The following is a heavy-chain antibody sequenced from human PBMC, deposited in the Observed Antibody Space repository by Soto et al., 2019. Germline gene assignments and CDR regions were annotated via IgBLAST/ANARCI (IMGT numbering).Heavy chain of an antibody. V-gene: IGHV4-4*02. CDR3: AREVVKCSSTSCYCYYMDV. D-gene: IGHD2-2*01. J-gene: IGHJ6*03. Sequence: SETLSLTCAVSSGSISSSNWWSWVRQPPGKELEWIGEIYHSGSTNYNPSLKSRVTISVDKSKNQFSLKLSSVTAADTAVYYCAREVVKCSSTSCYCYYMDVWGKGTTVTVTS. CDR1: SGSISSSNW. CDR2: IYHSGST.